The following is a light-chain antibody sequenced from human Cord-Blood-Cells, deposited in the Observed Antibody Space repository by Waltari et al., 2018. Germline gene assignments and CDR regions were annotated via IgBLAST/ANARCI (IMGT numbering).Light chain of an antibody. V-gene: IGKV3-20*01. CDR1: QSGSSSY. CDR2: GGS. CDR3: QQDGSSAPYR. J-gene: IGKJ2*03. Sequence: EIVLTQSQATPSLPPGERATLPCRASQSGSSSYLAWYQKIPGQAPRLLIDGGSSRATGIPDGVSGSGSGTDFTLTISRLEPEDFAVYCWQQDGSSAPYRFGQGTKLEIK.